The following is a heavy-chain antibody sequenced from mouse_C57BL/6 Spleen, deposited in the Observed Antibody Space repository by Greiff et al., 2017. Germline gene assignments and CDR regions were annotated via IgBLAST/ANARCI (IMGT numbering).Heavy chain of an antibody. Sequence: EVKLMESGGGLVKPGGSLKLSCAASGFTFSDYGMHWVRQAPEKGLEWVAYISSGSSTIYYADTVKGRFTISRDNAKNTLFLQMTSLRSEDTAMCYCARDAYDYDGGFAYWGQGTLVTVSA. CDR2: ISSGSSTI. J-gene: IGHJ3*01. D-gene: IGHD2-4*01. V-gene: IGHV5-17*01. CDR3: ARDAYDYDGGFAY. CDR1: GFTFSDYG.